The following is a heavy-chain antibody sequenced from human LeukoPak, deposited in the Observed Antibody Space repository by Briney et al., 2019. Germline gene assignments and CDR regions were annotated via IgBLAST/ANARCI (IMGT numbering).Heavy chain of an antibody. D-gene: IGHD2-21*02. CDR3: ARVSDCGGDCFPDY. CDR2: IYTSGST. J-gene: IGHJ4*02. CDR1: GGSISSYY. Sequence: NSSETLSLTCTVSGGSISSYYWSWIRQPAGKGLEWIGRIYTSGSTNYNPSLKSRVTMSVDTSKNQFSLKLSSVTAADTAVYYCARVSDCGGDCFPDYWGQGTLVTVSS. V-gene: IGHV4-4*07.